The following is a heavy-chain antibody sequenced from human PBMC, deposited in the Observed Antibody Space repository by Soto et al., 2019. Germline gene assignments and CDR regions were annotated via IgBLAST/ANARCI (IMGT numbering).Heavy chain of an antibody. Sequence: GESLKISCQGAGYSFTTYCISWVLQVPWKGLEWLGRIDPSDSYTSYSPSPEGHVSISVDKSISTAYLHWSSLRASDTAMYYCARHKKVGYLQVPGASDYWGQGTLVTVSS. D-gene: IGHD1-26*01. CDR1: GYSFTTYC. CDR3: ARHKKVGYLQVPGASDY. V-gene: IGHV5-10-1*01. J-gene: IGHJ4*02. CDR2: IDPSDSYT.